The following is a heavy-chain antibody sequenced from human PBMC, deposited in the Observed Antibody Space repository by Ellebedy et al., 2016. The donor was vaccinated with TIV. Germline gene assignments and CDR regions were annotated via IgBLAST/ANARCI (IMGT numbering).Heavy chain of an antibody. V-gene: IGHV3-23*01. CDR2: ISGNGRRA. CDR3: AKDSPTDINSPDNDILGILV. J-gene: IGHJ4*02. Sequence: PGGSLRLSCVASGFTFSSYAMSWVRQAPGKGLEWVSTISGNGRRADYRGSLKGRFTISRDNSKNTLYLQMNSLIAEDTAVYYCAKDSPTDINSPDNDILGILVWGQGTLVTVSS. CDR1: GFTFSSYA. D-gene: IGHD3-9*01.